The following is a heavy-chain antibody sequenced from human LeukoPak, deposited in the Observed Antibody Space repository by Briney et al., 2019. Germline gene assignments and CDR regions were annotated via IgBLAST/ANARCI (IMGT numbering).Heavy chain of an antibody. J-gene: IGHJ4*02. CDR1: GFTFSSYG. D-gene: IGHD6-19*01. CDR2: ISGSGGST. CDR3: AKEHSSGWYHSVDY. Sequence: GGSLRLSCAASGFTFSSYGMSWVRQAPGKGLEWVSAISGSGGSTYYADSVKGRFTISRDNSKNTLYLQMNSLRAEDTAVYYCAKEHSSGWYHSVDYWGQGTLVTVSS. V-gene: IGHV3-23*01.